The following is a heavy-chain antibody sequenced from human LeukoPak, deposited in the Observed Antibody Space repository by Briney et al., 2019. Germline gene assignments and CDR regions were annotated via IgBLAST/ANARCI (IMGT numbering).Heavy chain of an antibody. CDR2: IITYNGNT. D-gene: IGHD1-26*01. V-gene: IGHV1-18*01. Sequence: ASVKVSCKASGYTFTTYGISWVRQAPGQGLEWMGYIITYNGNTNYAQKLQGRVTMTTDTSTSTAYMELRSLRSDDTAVYYCARGGRWELPRPYAFDVWGQGTMVTVSS. CDR1: GYTFTTYG. J-gene: IGHJ3*01. CDR3: ARGGRWELPRPYAFDV.